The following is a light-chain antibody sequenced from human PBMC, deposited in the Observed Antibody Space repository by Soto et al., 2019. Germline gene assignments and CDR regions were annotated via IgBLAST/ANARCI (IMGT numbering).Light chain of an antibody. V-gene: IGLV2-23*01. J-gene: IGLJ1*01. Sequence: QSVLTQPASVSGSPGQSITISCTAISSXIGSSNLVSWYQHHSGKAPKLIIYEGNKRPSGVSNRFSGSKSGKTASLTISGLQAEDEGTYYCCSYAGSSPLYVFGTGTKVTVL. CDR3: CSYAGSSPLYV. CDR2: EGN. CDR1: SSXIGSSNL.